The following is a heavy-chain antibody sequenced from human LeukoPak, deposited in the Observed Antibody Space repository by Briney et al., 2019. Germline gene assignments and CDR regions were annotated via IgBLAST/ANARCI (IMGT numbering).Heavy chain of an antibody. CDR3: ARNYAPFDY. J-gene: IGHJ4*02. CDR2: ISSRGRTM. V-gene: IGHV3-48*03. D-gene: IGHD3-16*01. CDR1: GFTFSNYE. Sequence: GGSLRLSCAASGFTFSNYEMNWVRQAPGKGLEWVSYISSRGRTMYYADSVKGRFTISRDNAKNSLYLQMNSLRAEDTAVYYCARNYAPFDYWGQGTLVTVSS.